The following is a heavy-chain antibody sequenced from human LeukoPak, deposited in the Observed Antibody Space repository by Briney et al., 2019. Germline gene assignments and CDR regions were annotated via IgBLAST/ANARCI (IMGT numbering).Heavy chain of an antibody. V-gene: IGHV3-15*01. CDR3: TTDPTYYYDSSGFDY. CDR2: IKSKTDGGTT. J-gene: IGHJ4*02. Sequence: GGSLRLSCAASGFTFSNAWMSWVRQAPGKGLEWVGRIKSKTDGGTTDYAAPVKGRFTISRDDSKNTLYLQMNSLKTEDTAVYYCTTDPTYYYDSSGFDYWGPGTLVTVSS. D-gene: IGHD3-22*01. CDR1: GFTFSNAW.